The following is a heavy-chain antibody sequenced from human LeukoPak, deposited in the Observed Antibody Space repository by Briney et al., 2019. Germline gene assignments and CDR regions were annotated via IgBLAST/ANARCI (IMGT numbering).Heavy chain of an antibody. CDR2: IYSGGST. V-gene: IGHV3-66*04. CDR3: ARRFTMVRGVIIDDFAFDI. CDR1: GFTVSSNY. Sequence: PGGSLRLSCAASGFTVSSNYMSWVRQAPGKGLEWGSVIYSGGSTYYADSVKGRFTISRDNSKNTPYLQMNSLRAEDTAVYYCARRFTMVRGVIIDDFAFDIWGQGTMVTVSS. D-gene: IGHD3-10*01. J-gene: IGHJ3*02.